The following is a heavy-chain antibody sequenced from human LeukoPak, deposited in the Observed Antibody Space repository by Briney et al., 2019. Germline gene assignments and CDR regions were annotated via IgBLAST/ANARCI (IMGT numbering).Heavy chain of an antibody. V-gene: IGHV1-24*01. Sequence: VASVKVSFTVSGYTLTELSMHWVRQAPGKGLEWMGGFDPEDGETIYAQKFQGRVTMTEDTSTDTAYMELSSLRSEDTAVYYCATGSKWLRPADYWGQGTLVTVSS. CDR1: GYTLTELS. D-gene: IGHD5-12*01. J-gene: IGHJ4*02. CDR2: FDPEDGET. CDR3: ATGSKWLRPADY.